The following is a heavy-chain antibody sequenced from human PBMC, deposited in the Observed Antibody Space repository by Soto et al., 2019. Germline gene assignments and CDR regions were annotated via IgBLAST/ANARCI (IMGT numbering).Heavy chain of an antibody. V-gene: IGHV3-11*05. CDR1: GFTFSDYY. Sequence: QVQLVESGGGLVKPGGSLRLSCAASGFTFSDYYMTWLRKAPGKGLEWLSYISSRSTYTNYADSVQGRFTISRDNAKNSLYLQMNSLRAEDTAVYYCARGNYGWYLGDFDYWGQGTLVSVSS. CDR2: ISSRSTYT. CDR3: ARGNYGWYLGDFDY. D-gene: IGHD6-19*01. J-gene: IGHJ4*02.